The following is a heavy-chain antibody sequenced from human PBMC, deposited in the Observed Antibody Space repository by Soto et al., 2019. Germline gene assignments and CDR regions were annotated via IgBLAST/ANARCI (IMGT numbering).Heavy chain of an antibody. D-gene: IGHD3-22*01. CDR2: INPNSGGT. Sequence: ASVKVSCKASGYTFTGYYMHWVRQAPGQGLEWMGWINPNSGGTNYAQKFQGRVTMTRDTSISTAYMELSRLRSDDTAVYYCARGWYLRYDSSGYSLDYWGQGTLVTVS. CDR3: ARGWYLRYDSSGYSLDY. V-gene: IGHV1-2*02. J-gene: IGHJ4*02. CDR1: GYTFTGYY.